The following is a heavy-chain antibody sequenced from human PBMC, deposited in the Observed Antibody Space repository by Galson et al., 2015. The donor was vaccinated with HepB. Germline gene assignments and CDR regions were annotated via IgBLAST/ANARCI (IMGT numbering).Heavy chain of an antibody. D-gene: IGHD3-10*01. CDR3: ARDRKANNYGSADWFGP. CDR1: GFTFRSYS. Sequence: SLRLSCAASGFTFRSYSMNWVRQAPGKGLEWVSYISSSSNTIYYADSVKGRVTISRDNAKSSLYLQMNSLRDEDTAVYYCARDRKANNYGSADWFGPWGQGTLVTVSS. V-gene: IGHV3-48*02. CDR2: ISSSSNTI. J-gene: IGHJ5*02.